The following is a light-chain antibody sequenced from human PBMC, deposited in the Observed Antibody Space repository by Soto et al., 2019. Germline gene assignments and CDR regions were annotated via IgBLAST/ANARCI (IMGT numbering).Light chain of an antibody. CDR3: RQYNNWPPWT. Sequence: EIVMTQSPATLSVSPGERATLSCRASQSVSSNLAWYQQKPGQAPRLLIYGASTRATGIPARFSGSGAGKEFTLTISSLQSGDFAVYYCRQYNNWPPWTFGQGTKVEIK. V-gene: IGKV3-15*01. CDR2: GAS. J-gene: IGKJ1*01. CDR1: QSVSSN.